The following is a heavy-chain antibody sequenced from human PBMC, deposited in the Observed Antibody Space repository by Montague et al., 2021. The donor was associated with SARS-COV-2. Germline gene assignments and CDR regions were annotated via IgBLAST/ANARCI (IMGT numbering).Heavy chain of an antibody. V-gene: IGHV4-34*01. CDR2: VNSNGDT. Sequence: SETLSLTCAVHGGSLSAYYWIWVRQSPGKGLEWIGEVNSNGDTKYSTSLKSRVAISIDTSKNQFSLKLTSVTAPDTAVYNCARLRDGVEPSPILGPGPFYYYYYIDVWGKGTAVTVSS. CDR1: GGSLSAYY. CDR3: ARLRDGVEPSPILGPGPFYYYYYIDV. D-gene: IGHD3-10*01. J-gene: IGHJ6*03.